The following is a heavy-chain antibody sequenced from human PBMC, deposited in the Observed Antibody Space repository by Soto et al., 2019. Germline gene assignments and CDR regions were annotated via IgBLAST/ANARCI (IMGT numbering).Heavy chain of an antibody. V-gene: IGHV3-48*02. CDR3: ARDQCSVRGGWFDP. D-gene: IGHD3-10*02. J-gene: IGHJ5*02. CDR1: GFIFSTHS. CDR2: ISTTSTTI. Sequence: EAQLVESGGGLVQPGGSLRLSCVASGFIFSTHSMQWVRQAPGKGLEWISYISTTSTTIYYADSVKGRFTISRDNAKNSLYLQMHSLRDEDTAVYYCARDQCSVRGGWFDPWGQGTLVTVSS.